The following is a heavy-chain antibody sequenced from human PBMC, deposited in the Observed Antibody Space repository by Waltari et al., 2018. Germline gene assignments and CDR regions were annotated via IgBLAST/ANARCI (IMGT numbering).Heavy chain of an antibody. Sequence: QVQLQQWGAGLLKPSETLSLTCAVYGGSFRGYYWSWIRQPPGKGLAWIGEINHSGSTNYNPALKSRVTISVDTSKNQFSLKLSSVTAADTAVYYCARVGTVGSLLAPRHYYYYMDVWGKGTTVTVSS. D-gene: IGHD1-26*01. J-gene: IGHJ6*03. V-gene: IGHV4-34*01. CDR2: INHSGST. CDR1: GGSFRGYY. CDR3: ARVGTVGSLLAPRHYYYYMDV.